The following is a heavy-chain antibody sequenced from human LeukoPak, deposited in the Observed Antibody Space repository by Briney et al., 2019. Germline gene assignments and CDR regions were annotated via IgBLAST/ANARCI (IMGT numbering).Heavy chain of an antibody. CDR2: IWFDGSNK. CDR3: ARDQHYYYYDMDV. Sequence: GGSLRLSCAASGFPFSSYGTHWVRQAPGKGLEWVALIWFDGSNKYYADSVKGRFTISRDNSKNTLYLQMNSLRAEDTAVYYCARDQHYYYYDMDVWGQGTTVTVSS. J-gene: IGHJ6*02. V-gene: IGHV3-33*01. CDR1: GFPFSSYG.